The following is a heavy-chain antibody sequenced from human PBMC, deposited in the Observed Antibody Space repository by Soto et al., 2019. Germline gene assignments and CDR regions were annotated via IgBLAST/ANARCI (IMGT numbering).Heavy chain of an antibody. J-gene: IGHJ4*02. V-gene: IGHV4-31*03. Sequence: QVQLQESGPGLVKPSQTLSLTCTVSGGSISSGGYYWSWIRQHPGKGLEWIGYIYYSGSTYYNPSLKSRVTRSVDTSKNQFSLKLSSVTAADTAVYYCARTVAVWFGELVGVSYFDYWGQGTLVTVSS. CDR2: IYYSGST. CDR3: ARTVAVWFGELVGVSYFDY. CDR1: GGSISSGGYY. D-gene: IGHD3-10*01.